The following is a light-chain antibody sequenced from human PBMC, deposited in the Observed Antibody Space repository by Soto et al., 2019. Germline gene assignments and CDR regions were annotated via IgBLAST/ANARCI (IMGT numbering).Light chain of an antibody. CDR1: QSISSW. Sequence: DIQMTQSPSTLSASVGDRVTITCRASQSISSWLAWYQQKPGKAPKLLIYKASSLESGVPSWFSGSGPGTEFTLTSSSLQPDDFATYYCQQYNSYSEYSFGQGTKLEIK. CDR3: QQYNSYSEYS. V-gene: IGKV1-5*03. J-gene: IGKJ2*01. CDR2: KAS.